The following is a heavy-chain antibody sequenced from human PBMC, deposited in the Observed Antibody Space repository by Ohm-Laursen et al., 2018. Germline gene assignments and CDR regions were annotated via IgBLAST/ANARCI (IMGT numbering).Heavy chain of an antibody. CDR1: GFSLNGSPMC. D-gene: IGHD4-17*01. V-gene: IGHV2-70*11. CDR2: IDWDDDK. J-gene: IGHJ4*02. Sequence: TQTLTLTCTFSGFSLNGSPMCVSWIRQSPGKGLEWLARIDWDDDKWYSTSLMTRLTISKDTSKNQVVLTMTKMEPVDTATYYCAQTKHGDYHDFWGQGTLVTVSS. CDR3: AQTKHGDYHDF.